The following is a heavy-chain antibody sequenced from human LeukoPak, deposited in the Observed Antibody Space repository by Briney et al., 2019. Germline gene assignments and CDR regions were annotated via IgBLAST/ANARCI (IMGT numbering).Heavy chain of an antibody. V-gene: IGHV4-39*07. Sequence: PSETLSLTCTVSGGSISSSSYHWGWIRQPPGKGLEWIGSIYYTGKTYYNPSLKSRVTISLDTSRNQFSLKLSSVTAADTAVYYCVQGHIVVVTAHYYFDYWGQGTLVTVSS. CDR2: IYYTGKT. CDR3: VQGHIVVVTAHYYFDY. J-gene: IGHJ4*02. CDR1: GGSISSSSYH. D-gene: IGHD2-21*02.